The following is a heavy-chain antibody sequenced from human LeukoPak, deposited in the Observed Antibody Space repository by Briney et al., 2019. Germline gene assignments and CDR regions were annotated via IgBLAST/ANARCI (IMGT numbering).Heavy chain of an antibody. CDR2: ISYDGSNK. CDR3: AKSGIEAAGSLVYFDY. Sequence: GGSLRLSCAASGFTFSSDGMHWVRQAPGKGLECVAVISYDGSNKYYRDSMKGQFTISRDNYKNTLYLQINSLRAEDTAVYYCAKSGIEAAGSLVYFDYWGQGTLVTASS. CDR1: GFTFSSDG. J-gene: IGHJ4*02. V-gene: IGHV3-30*18. D-gene: IGHD6-13*01.